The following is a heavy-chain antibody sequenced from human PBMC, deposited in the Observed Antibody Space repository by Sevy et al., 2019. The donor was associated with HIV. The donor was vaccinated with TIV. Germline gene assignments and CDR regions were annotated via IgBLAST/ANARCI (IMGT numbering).Heavy chain of an antibody. J-gene: IGHJ6*02. CDR2: ISSSSSYI. Sequence: GGSLRLSCAASGFTFSSYSMNWVRQAPGKGLEWVSSISSSSSYIYYADSVKGRFPISRDNAKNSLYLQMNSLRAEDTAVYYCASFIIGYCSGGSCHDYYYYGMDVWGQGTTVTVSS. CDR1: GFTFSSYS. D-gene: IGHD2-15*01. CDR3: ASFIIGYCSGGSCHDYYYYGMDV. V-gene: IGHV3-21*01.